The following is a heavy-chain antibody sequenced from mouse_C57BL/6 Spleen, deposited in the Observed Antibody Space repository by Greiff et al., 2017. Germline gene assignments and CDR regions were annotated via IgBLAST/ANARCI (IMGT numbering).Heavy chain of an antibody. V-gene: IGHV1-82*01. Sequence: QVQLQQSGPELVKPGASVKISCKASGYAFSSSWMNWVKQRPGKGLEWIGRIYPGDGDTNYNGKFKGKATLTADKASSTAYMQLSSLTSEDSAVYVCARSGIYYGNDYGGWGQGTTLTVSS. CDR2: IYPGDGDT. CDR1: GYAFSSSW. J-gene: IGHJ2*01. D-gene: IGHD2-2*01. CDR3: ARSGIYYGNDYGG.